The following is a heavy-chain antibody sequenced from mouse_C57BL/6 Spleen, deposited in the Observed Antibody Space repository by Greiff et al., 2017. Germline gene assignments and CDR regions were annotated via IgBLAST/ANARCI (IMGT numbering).Heavy chain of an antibody. CDR3: ARWGYGKSPCFGY. Sequence: QVQLQQPGTELVKPGASVKLSFKASGYTFTSYWMHWVKQRPGQGLEWIGNIHPSSGGTNYNEKFKSKATLTVDKSSSTAYMQLSSLTSEDSAVYYCARWGYGKSPCFGYWGQGTTLTVAS. J-gene: IGHJ2*01. CDR1: GYTFTSYW. V-gene: IGHV1-53*01. CDR2: IHPSSGGT. D-gene: IGHD1-1*02.